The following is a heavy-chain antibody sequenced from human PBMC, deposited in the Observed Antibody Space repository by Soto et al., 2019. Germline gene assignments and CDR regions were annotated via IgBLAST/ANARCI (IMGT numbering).Heavy chain of an antibody. CDR1: GGTFSSYA. J-gene: IGHJ3*02. D-gene: IGHD5-18*01. CDR3: AREGYPGDAFDI. Sequence: QVQLVQSGAEVKKPGSSVKVSCKASGGTFSSYAISWVRQAPGQGLEWVGGIIPIFGTANYAQKFQGRVTITADESTSTAYMEMSSLRYEDTAVYYCAREGYPGDAFDIWGQGTMVTVSS. CDR2: IIPIFGTA. V-gene: IGHV1-69*01.